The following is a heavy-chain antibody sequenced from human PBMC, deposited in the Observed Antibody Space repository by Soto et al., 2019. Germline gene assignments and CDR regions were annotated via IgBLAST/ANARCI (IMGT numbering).Heavy chain of an antibody. V-gene: IGHV3-74*01. CDR1: GFTFSSYW. CDR2: INSDGSST. Sequence: PGGSLRLSCAASGFTFSSYWMHWVRQAPGKGPVWVSRINSDGSSTGYADSVKGRFTISRDNAENTLYLQMNSLRAEDTAVYYCARTLGATTNYWGQGTLVTVSS. D-gene: IGHD1-26*01. J-gene: IGHJ4*02. CDR3: ARTLGATTNY.